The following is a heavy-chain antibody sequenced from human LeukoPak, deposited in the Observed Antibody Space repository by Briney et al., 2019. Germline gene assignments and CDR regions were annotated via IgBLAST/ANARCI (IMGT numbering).Heavy chain of an antibody. CDR3: AKYNVDCSGGSCYGGAFDI. Sequence: TGGSLRLSCAASGFTFDDYAMHWVRQAPGKGLEWVSGISWNSGSIGYADSVKGRFTISRDNAKNSLYLQMNSLRAEDTALYYCAKYNVDCSGGSCYGGAFDIWGQGTMVTVSS. D-gene: IGHD2-15*01. CDR2: ISWNSGSI. CDR1: GFTFDDYA. V-gene: IGHV3-9*01. J-gene: IGHJ3*02.